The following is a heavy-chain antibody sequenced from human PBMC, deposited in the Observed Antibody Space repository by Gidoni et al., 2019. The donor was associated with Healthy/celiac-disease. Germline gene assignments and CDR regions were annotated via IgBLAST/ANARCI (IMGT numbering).Heavy chain of an antibody. J-gene: IGHJ4*02. V-gene: IGHV3-23*04. D-gene: IGHD2-15*01. CDR1: GFTFSSYA. CDR2: ISGSGGST. Sequence: EVQLVESGGGLVQTGGSLRLSCAAAGFTFSSYAMSWVRPAPGKGRGWVSAISGSGGSTYYADSVKGRFTISRDNSKNTLYLQMNSLRAEDTAVYYCAKAYCSGGSCYDYWGQGTLVTVSS. CDR3: AKAYCSGGSCYDY.